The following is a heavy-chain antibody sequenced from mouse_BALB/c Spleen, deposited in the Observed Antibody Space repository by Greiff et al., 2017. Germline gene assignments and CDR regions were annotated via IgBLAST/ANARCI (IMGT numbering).Heavy chain of an antibody. J-gene: IGHJ4*01. V-gene: IGHV5-6-5*01. CDR3: ARDYGNTYAMDY. Sequence: EVKLVESGGGLVKPGGSLKLSCAASGFTFSSYAMSWVRQTPEKRLEWVASISSGGSTYYPDSVKGRFTISRDNARNILYLQMSSLRSEDTAMYYCARDYGNTYAMDYWGQGTSVTGSS. D-gene: IGHD2-1*01. CDR1: GFTFSSYA. CDR2: ISSGGST.